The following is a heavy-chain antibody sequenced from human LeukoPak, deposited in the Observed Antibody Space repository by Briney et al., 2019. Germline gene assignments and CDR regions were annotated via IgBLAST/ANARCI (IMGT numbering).Heavy chain of an antibody. V-gene: IGHV3-23*01. CDR3: AKWGDYDILTGYYDSDY. D-gene: IGHD3-9*01. J-gene: IGHJ4*02. CDR2: IVGTGGST. CDR1: GFTFSNYA. Sequence: PGASLRLSCAASGFTFSNYAMSWVRQAPGKGLEWVSAIVGTGGSTYYADSVKGRFTISRDNSTNTLYLQMNSLRAEDTAVYYCAKWGDYDILTGYYDSDYWGQGTLVTVSS.